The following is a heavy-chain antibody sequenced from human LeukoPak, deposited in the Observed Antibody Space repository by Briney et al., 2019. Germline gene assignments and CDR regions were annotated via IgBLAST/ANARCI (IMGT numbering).Heavy chain of an antibody. Sequence: QPGGSLRLSCVASGFTFTSHWTTWVRQAPGKGLEWVANIREDGGEIYYLDSVKGRFTISRDNAKNSLYLQMNSLRAEDTAVYYCARGVYAFDIWGQGTMVTVSS. J-gene: IGHJ3*02. CDR3: ARGVYAFDI. V-gene: IGHV3-7*04. D-gene: IGHD5/OR15-5a*01. CDR2: IREDGGEI. CDR1: GFTFTSHW.